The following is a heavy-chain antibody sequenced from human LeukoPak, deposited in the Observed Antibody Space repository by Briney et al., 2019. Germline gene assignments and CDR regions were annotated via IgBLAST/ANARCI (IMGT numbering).Heavy chain of an antibody. V-gene: IGHV4-30-4*01. CDR1: GGSISSGDHY. CDR2: IYYSGST. Sequence: SETLSLTCSVSGGSISSGDHYWGWIRQPPGKGLEWIGYIYYSGSTNYNPSLKSRVTISVDTSKNHFSLKLSSVTAADTAVYYCARHGWSESYSNWFDPWGQGTLVTVSS. D-gene: IGHD1-26*01. CDR3: ARHGWSESYSNWFDP. J-gene: IGHJ5*02.